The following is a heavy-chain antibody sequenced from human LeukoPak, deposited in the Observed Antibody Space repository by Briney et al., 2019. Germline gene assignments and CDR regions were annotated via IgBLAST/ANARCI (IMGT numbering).Heavy chain of an antibody. Sequence: GGSLRLSCAASGFTFSTYGMFWVRQAPGKGLEWVAVVSYDGSNRYYAESLKGRFTITRDNSKNTLYLQVNSLRVDDTAVYYCAKDGQELVKWFYDYGMDVWGQGTTVTVSS. V-gene: IGHV3-30*18. J-gene: IGHJ6*02. CDR3: AKDGQELVKWFYDYGMDV. D-gene: IGHD1-7*01. CDR2: VSYDGSNR. CDR1: GFTFSTYG.